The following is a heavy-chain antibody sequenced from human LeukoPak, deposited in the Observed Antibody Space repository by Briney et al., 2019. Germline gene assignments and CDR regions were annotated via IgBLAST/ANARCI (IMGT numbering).Heavy chain of an antibody. CDR1: GGSFSGYY. Sequence: SETLSLTCAVYGGSFSGYYWSWIRQPPGKGLEWIGEINHSGSTNYNPSLKSRVTISVDTSKNQFSLKLSSVTAADTAVYYCASGYCGGDCYSVYYYYGMDVWGQGTTVTVSS. CDR2: INHSGST. J-gene: IGHJ6*02. V-gene: IGHV4-34*01. CDR3: ASGYCGGDCYSVYYYYGMDV. D-gene: IGHD2-21*02.